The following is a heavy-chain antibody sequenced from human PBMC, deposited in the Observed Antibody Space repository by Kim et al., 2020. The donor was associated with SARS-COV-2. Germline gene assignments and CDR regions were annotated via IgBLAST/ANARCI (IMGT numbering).Heavy chain of an antibody. V-gene: IGHV3-48*03. CDR2: TI. Sequence: TIYYADSVKGRFTISRDNAKNSLYLQMNSLRAEDTAVYYCARDGYYGMDVWGQGTTVTVSS. CDR3: ARDGYYGMDV. J-gene: IGHJ6*02.